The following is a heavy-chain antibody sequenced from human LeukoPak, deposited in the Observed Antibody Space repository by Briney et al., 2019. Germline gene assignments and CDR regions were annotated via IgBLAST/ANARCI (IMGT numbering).Heavy chain of an antibody. Sequence: PGGSLRLSRAASGFTFSSYGMHWVRQAPGKGLEWVAFIRYDGSNKYYADSVKGRFTISRDNSKNTLYLQMNSLRAEDTAVYYCAKQYSSSWYGYFDYWGQGTLVTVSS. CDR1: GFTFSSYG. CDR2: IRYDGSNK. J-gene: IGHJ4*02. CDR3: AKQYSSSWYGYFDY. V-gene: IGHV3-30*02. D-gene: IGHD6-13*01.